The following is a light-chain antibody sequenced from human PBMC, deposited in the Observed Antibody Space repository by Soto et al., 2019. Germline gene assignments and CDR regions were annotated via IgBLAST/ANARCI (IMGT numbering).Light chain of an antibody. Sequence: SVLTQPPSASGTPGQRVTISCSGRTSNIGSNSVNWYQQLPGTAPRLLIYNNDQRPSGVPDRFSGSKSGTAASLAISGLQSDDEADYFCTAWDDTLNGPGVVFGGGTKVTVL. CDR1: TSNIGSNS. CDR2: NND. CDR3: TAWDDTLNGPGVV. V-gene: IGLV1-44*01. J-gene: IGLJ2*01.